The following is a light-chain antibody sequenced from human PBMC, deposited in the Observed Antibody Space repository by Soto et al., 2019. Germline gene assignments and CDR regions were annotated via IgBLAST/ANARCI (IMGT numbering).Light chain of an antibody. CDR3: QQLDSFPLT. J-gene: IGKJ5*01. V-gene: IGKV1-12*01. CDR1: QGIKNW. Sequence: IQMTQSPSYVSASVGDRVTITCRASQGIKNWLAWYQQKPGKAPNLLIYTGSSLQSGVPSRFSGSGSGTDFTLSISSLQPEDVATYYCQQLDSFPLTFGQGTRLEIK. CDR2: TGS.